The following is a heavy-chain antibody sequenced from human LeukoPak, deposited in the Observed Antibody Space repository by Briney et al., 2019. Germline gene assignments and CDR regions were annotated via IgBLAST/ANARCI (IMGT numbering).Heavy chain of an antibody. J-gene: IGHJ5*02. CDR1: GYTFTGYY. D-gene: IGHD3-3*01. Sequence: ASVKVSCKASGYTFTGYYMHWVRQAPGQGLEWMGWINPNSGGTNYAQKFQGWVTMTRDTSISTAYMELSRLRSDDTAVYYCARAGAVTYYDFWSGYANWFDPWGQGTLVTVSS. CDR3: ARAGAVTYYDFWSGYANWFDP. V-gene: IGHV1-2*04. CDR2: INPNSGGT.